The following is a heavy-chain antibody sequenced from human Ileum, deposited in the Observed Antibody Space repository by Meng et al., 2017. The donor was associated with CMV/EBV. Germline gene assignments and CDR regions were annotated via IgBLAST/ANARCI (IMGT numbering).Heavy chain of an antibody. J-gene: IGHJ6*01. D-gene: IGHD5-12*01. CDR2: ISSSSRNI. CDR3: ARGYDSARALYYDGMDV. Sequence: GGSLRLSCAASGFALSPYYMNWVRQAPGKGLEWVSSISSSSRNIYYADSVRGRFTISRDNAKNSLYLQMNNLRAEDAAVYYCARGYDSARALYYDGMDVWGQGNTV. V-gene: IGHV3-21*01. CDR1: GFALSPYY.